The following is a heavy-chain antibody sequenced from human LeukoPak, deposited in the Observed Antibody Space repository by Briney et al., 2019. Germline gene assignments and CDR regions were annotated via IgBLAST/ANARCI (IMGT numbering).Heavy chain of an antibody. CDR2: IFYTGTT. Sequence: PSETLSLTCTVSGASISSYYWSWIRQPPGKGLEWIAYIFYTGTTSYNPSLYSRVAISVDTSKNQFSLKLSSVTAADTAVYYCARVPYYYDSSGRYYYYYMDVWGKGTTVTVSS. D-gene: IGHD3-22*01. CDR3: ARVPYYYDSSGRYYYYYMDV. CDR1: GASISSYY. J-gene: IGHJ6*03. V-gene: IGHV4-59*12.